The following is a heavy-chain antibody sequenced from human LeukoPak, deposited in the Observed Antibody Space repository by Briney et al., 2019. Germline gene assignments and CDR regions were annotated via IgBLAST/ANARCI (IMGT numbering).Heavy chain of an antibody. Sequence: GGSLRLSCAASGFTFSSYSVNWVRQAPGKGLEWVSSISSSSSYIYYADSVKGRFTISRDNAKNSLYLQMNSLRAEDTAVYYCARIVGAGIPGYSSGWYEANYYYMDVPGKGTTVTVSS. J-gene: IGHJ6*03. V-gene: IGHV3-21*01. CDR2: ISSSSSYI. CDR3: ARIVGAGIPGYSSGWYEANYYYMDV. D-gene: IGHD6-19*01. CDR1: GFTFSSYS.